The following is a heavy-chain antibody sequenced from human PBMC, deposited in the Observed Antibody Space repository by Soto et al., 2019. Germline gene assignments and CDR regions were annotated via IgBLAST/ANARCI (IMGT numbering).Heavy chain of an antibody. D-gene: IGHD3-16*01. CDR3: AKDGNYGY. Sequence: EVQQLESGGGLVQPGGSLRLSCAASGFTFSNYAMTWVRQAPGKGLEWVSSISNSGGSTYYADSVKGRFTISRDNFKNPLHQQMNSLRVDDPAVYYGAKDGNYGYWGQGTLVTVSS. CDR1: GFTFSNYA. V-gene: IGHV3-23*01. J-gene: IGHJ4*02. CDR2: ISNSGGST.